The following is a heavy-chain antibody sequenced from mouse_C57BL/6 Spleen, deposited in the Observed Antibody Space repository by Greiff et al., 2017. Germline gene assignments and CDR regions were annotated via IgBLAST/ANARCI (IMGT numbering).Heavy chain of an antibody. CDR1: GFSLTSYG. CDR2: IWSGGST. V-gene: IGHV2-4*01. D-gene: IGHD1-1*01. J-gene: IGHJ4*01. Sequence: VQLQESGPGLVQPSQSLSITCTVSGFSLTSYGVHWVRQPPGKGLEWLGVIWSGGSTDYNAAFISRLSISKDNSKSQVFFKMNSLQADDTAIYYCAKIYGSSPYYYAMDYWGQGTSVTVSS. CDR3: AKIYGSSPYYYAMDY.